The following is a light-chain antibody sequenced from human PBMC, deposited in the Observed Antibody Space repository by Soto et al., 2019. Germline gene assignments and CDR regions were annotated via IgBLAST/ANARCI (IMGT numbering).Light chain of an antibody. CDR1: QGISNN. Sequence: DIQMTQSPSSLSASVGDTVTITCRASQGISNNLAWYQQKPGQAPNLLIYAASTLQSGVPTRFSGSGSGTDFPLTISSLRPEDVAAYYCQKYDNAPRTFGEGAKVEI. CDR2: AAS. J-gene: IGKJ1*01. V-gene: IGKV1-27*01. CDR3: QKYDNAPRT.